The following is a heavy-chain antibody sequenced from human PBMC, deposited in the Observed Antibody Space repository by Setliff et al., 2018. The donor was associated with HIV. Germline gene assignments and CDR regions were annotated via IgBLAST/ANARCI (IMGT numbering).Heavy chain of an antibody. CDR2: ISGSGGST. V-gene: IGHV3-23*01. CDR1: GFTFSSYA. Sequence: GGSLRLSCAASGFTFSSYAMSWVRQAPGKGLEWVSAISGSGGSTYYADSVKGRFTISRDNSKNTLYLQMNSLRAEDTAVYYCAKDHRSSGWYTDFDYWGQGTLVTVSS. CDR3: AKDHRSSGWYTDFDY. D-gene: IGHD6-19*01. J-gene: IGHJ4*02.